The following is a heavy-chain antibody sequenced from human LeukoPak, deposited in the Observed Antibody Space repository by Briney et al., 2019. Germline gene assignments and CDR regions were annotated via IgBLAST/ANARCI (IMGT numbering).Heavy chain of an antibody. D-gene: IGHD4-17*01. CDR3: ARRTVNLYYFDY. V-gene: IGHV5-51*01. CDR2: IYPGDSDT. CDR1: DYTFTSYW. J-gene: IGHJ4*02. Sequence: KPGESRKISGKGSDYTFTSYWIGWDRQMPGKGLEWMGIIYPGDSDTRYSPSFQGQVTISADKSISTAYLQWSSLKASDTAMYYCARRTVNLYYFDYWGQGTLVTVSS.